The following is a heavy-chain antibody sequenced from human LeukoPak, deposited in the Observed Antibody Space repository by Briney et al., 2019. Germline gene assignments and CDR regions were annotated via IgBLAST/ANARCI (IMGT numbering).Heavy chain of an antibody. Sequence: SETLSLTCTVSGGSISSYYWSWIRQPPGKGLEWNGYIYYSGSTNYNPSLKSRVTISVDTSKNQFSLKLSSVTAADTAVYYCARERSYCSGGSCYSDYYYYMDVWGKGTTVTVSS. CDR1: GGSISSYY. J-gene: IGHJ6*03. CDR2: IYYSGST. V-gene: IGHV4-59*01. D-gene: IGHD2-15*01. CDR3: ARERSYCSGGSCYSDYYYYMDV.